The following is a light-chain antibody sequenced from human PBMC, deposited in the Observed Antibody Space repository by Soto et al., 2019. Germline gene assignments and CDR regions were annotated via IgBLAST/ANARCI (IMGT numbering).Light chain of an antibody. CDR3: QQSYSTPWT. CDR2: RTS. J-gene: IGKJ1*01. V-gene: IGKV1-39*01. CDR1: QSISSS. Sequence: SQTTPSPSTLTPSAGGRGNTTCRARQSISSSLTWYEQKPGQAPKLLIYRTSSLQSGVPSRFSGSGSGTDFTLTISSLQPEDFAPYYCQQSYSTPWTFGQGTKVDIK.